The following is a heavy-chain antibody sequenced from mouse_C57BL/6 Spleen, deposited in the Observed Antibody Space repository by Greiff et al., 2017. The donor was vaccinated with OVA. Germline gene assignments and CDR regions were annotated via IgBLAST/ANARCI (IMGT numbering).Heavy chain of an antibody. CDR2: INPNNGGT. CDR1: GYTFTDYN. D-gene: IGHD1-1*01. Sequence: DVKLQESGPELVKPGASVKMSCKASGYTFTDYNMHWVKQSHGKSLEWIGYINPNNGGTSYNQKFKGKATLTVNKSSSTAYMELRSLTSEDSAVYYCAGVITTDYWGQGTTLTVSS. V-gene: IGHV1-22*01. J-gene: IGHJ2*01. CDR3: AGVITTDY.